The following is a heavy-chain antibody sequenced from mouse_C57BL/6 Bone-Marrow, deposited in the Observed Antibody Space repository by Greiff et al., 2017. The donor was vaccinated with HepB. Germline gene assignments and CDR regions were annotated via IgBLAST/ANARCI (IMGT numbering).Heavy chain of an antibody. CDR3: ARRDYYGSSYDYYAMDY. CDR2: ISNLAYSI. J-gene: IGHJ4*01. Sequence: EVKLMESGGGLVQPGGSLKLSCAASGFTFSDYGMAWVRQAPRKGPEWVAFISNLAYSIYYADTVTGRFTISRENAKNTLYLEMSSLRSEDTAMYYCARRDYYGSSYDYYAMDYWGQGTSVTVSS. CDR1: GFTFSDYG. V-gene: IGHV5-15*04. D-gene: IGHD1-1*01.